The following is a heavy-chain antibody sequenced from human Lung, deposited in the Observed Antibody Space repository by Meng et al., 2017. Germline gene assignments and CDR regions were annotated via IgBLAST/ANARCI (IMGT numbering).Heavy chain of an antibody. CDR1: GYNFPDYY. CDR2: IDPKSGDT. Sequence: QVPLVQAGAQVKKPGASVKVSCKPSGYNFPDYYIHWVRLAPGQGLEWMGHIDPKSGDTRYAQKFQGRVTMAGDTSIGTAYMELTGLRSDDTALYYCARDEDISAAGKLFGDYWGQGTLVTVSS. CDR3: ARDEDISAAGKLFGDY. V-gene: IGHV1-2*06. D-gene: IGHD6-13*01. J-gene: IGHJ4*02.